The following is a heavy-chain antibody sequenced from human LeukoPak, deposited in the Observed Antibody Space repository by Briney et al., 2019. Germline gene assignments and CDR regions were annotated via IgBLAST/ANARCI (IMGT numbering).Heavy chain of an antibody. Sequence: GGSLRLSCAASGFTFSTYAMSWVRLAPGKGLEWVSGISGSGGSTYYADSVKGRFTSSRDNSNNTLYVQMNSLRVEDTAVYYCAXSGXLSGSGRLAMDVWGQGTTVTVSS. V-gene: IGHV3-23*01. CDR2: ISGSGGST. J-gene: IGHJ6*02. CDR1: GFTFSTYA. CDR3: AXSGXLSGSGRLAMDV. D-gene: IGHD3-10*01.